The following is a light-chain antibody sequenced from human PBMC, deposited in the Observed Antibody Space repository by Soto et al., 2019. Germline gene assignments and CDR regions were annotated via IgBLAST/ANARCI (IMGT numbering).Light chain of an antibody. CDR2: GAS. J-gene: IGKJ1*01. Sequence: EIVMTQPPATLSVSQGERATLSCRASQSVSSNLAGYQQKPGQAPRLLIYGASTKATGMPATFSGSGSGTEFTLTISSLQSEDFADYYCQQYNNWPRTFGEGTKVDI. V-gene: IGKV3-15*01. CDR3: QQYNNWPRT. CDR1: QSVSSN.